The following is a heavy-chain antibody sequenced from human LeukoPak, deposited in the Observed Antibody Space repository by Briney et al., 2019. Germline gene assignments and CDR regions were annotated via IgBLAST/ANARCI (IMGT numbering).Heavy chain of an antibody. CDR3: AISFMTTVTLFDY. V-gene: IGHV3-23*01. CDR2: ISGSGGST. J-gene: IGHJ4*02. D-gene: IGHD4-17*01. CDR1: GFTFSSYA. Sequence: PGGSLRLSCAASGFTFSSYAMSWVRQAPGKGLEWVSAISGSGGSTYYADSVKGRFTISRDNSKNTLYLQMNSLRAEDAAVYYCAISFMTTVTLFDYWGQGTLVTVSS.